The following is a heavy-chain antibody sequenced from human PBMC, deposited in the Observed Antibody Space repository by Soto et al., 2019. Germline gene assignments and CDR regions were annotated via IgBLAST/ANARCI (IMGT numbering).Heavy chain of an antibody. CDR2: ISYDGSNK. J-gene: IGHJ4*02. Sequence: GGSLRLSCAASGFTFSSYAMHWVRQAPGKGLEWVAVISYDGSNKYYADSVKGRFTISRDNSKNTLYLQMNSLRAEDTAVYYCARDGGDLVGATPPAPEDYWGQGTLVSVSS. CDR1: GFTFSSYA. CDR3: ARDGGDLVGATPPAPEDY. V-gene: IGHV3-30-3*01. D-gene: IGHD1-26*01.